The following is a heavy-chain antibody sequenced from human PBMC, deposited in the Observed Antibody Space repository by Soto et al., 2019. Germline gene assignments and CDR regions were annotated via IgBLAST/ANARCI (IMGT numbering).Heavy chain of an antibody. CDR3: EKRPSGYSSSWYGMRWFDY. CDR1: GFTFSSYG. V-gene: IGHV3-30*18. J-gene: IGHJ4*02. CDR2: ISYDGNNK. D-gene: IGHD6-13*01. Sequence: GGSLRLSCAASGFTFSSYGMHWVRQAPGKGLEWVAGISYDGNNKYYADSAHGRFKISRDNSKTTLYLQMNSLRGEDAAVYYCEKRPSGYSSSWYGMRWFDYWGQGTLVTVSS.